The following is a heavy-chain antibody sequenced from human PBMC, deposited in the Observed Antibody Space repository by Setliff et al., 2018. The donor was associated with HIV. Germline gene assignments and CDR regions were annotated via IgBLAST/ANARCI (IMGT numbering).Heavy chain of an antibody. J-gene: IGHJ4*02. V-gene: IGHV3-23*01. CDR3: AKASRGEYYDNSGFFVTYFDY. D-gene: IGHD3-22*01. CDR1: GFSFRSYA. CDR2: IAGSGGST. Sequence: GGSLRLSCKASGFSFRSYAMSWVRQAPGKGLEWVSGIAGSGGSTYYADSVKGRSTISRDNSGDTLYLHINSLRAEDTAVYYCAKASRGEYYDNSGFFVTYFDYWGQGKLVTVSS.